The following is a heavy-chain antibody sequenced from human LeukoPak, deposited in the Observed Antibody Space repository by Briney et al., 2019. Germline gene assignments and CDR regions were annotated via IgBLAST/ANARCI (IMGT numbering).Heavy chain of an antibody. D-gene: IGHD2-2*02. V-gene: IGHV3-9*01. CDR1: GFTFDDYA. CDR2: ISWNSGSI. CDR3: AKVDGYCSSTSCYRDAEYFQH. J-gene: IGHJ1*01. Sequence: GRSLRLSCAASGFTFDDYAMHWVRQAPGKGLEWVSGISWNSGSIGYADSVKGRFTISRDNGKNSLYLQMNSLRAEDTALYYCAKVDGYCSSTSCYRDAEYFQHWGQGTLVTVSS.